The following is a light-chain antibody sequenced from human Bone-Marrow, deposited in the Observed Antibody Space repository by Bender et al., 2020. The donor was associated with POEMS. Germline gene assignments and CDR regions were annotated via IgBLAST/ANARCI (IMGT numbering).Light chain of an antibody. V-gene: IGLV2-14*02. CDR3: QSYDNSLGGWV. Sequence: QSAPTQPASVSGSPGQSITISCTGTNSDVGSHKLVSWYQQHPGKAPKLLISEDTERPSGVPDRFSGSKSGTSASLAITGLQAEDEGDYYCQSYDNSLGGWVFGGGTKLTVL. CDR2: EDT. CDR1: NSDVGSHKL. J-gene: IGLJ3*02.